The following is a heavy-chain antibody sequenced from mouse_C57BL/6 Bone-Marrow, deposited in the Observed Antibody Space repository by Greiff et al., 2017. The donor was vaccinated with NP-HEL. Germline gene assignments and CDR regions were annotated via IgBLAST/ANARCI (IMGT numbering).Heavy chain of an antibody. D-gene: IGHD1-1*01. CDR2: IHPNSGST. CDR1: GYTFTSYW. J-gene: IGHJ2*01. CDR3: ARLLTTVVAKGY. V-gene: IGHV1-64*01. Sequence: QVQLQQPGAELVKPGASVKLSCKASGYTFTSYWMHWVKQRPGQGLEWIGMIHPNSGSTNYNEKFKSKATLTVDKSSSTAYMQLSSLTSEVSAVYYCARLLTTVVAKGYWGQGTTLTVSS.